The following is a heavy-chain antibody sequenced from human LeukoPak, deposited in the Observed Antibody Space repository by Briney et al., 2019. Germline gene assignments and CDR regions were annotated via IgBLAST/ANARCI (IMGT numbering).Heavy chain of an antibody. CDR2: ISAYNGNT. CDR3: ARGVRGVITQKYYYYGMDV. J-gene: IGHJ6*02. D-gene: IGHD3-10*01. V-gene: IGHV1-18*04. Sequence: ASVKVSCKASGYTFTGNYMHWVRQAPGQGLEWMGWISAYNGNTNYAQKLQGRVTMTTDTSTSTAYMELRSLRSDDTAVYYCARGVRGVITQKYYYYGMDVWGQGTTVTVSS. CDR1: GYTFTGNY.